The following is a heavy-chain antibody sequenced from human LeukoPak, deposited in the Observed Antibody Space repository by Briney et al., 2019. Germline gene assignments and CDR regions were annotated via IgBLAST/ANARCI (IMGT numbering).Heavy chain of an antibody. CDR2: IYYSGST. J-gene: IGHJ4*02. D-gene: IGHD3-10*01. CDR1: GGSISSSSYY. Sequence: PSETLSLTCTVSGGSISSSSYYWGWIRQPPGKGLEWIGSIYYSGSTYYNPSLKSRVTISVDTSKNQFSLKLSSVTAADTAVYYCARGYYGSGSYPFPRFDYWGQGTLVTVSS. V-gene: IGHV4-39*07. CDR3: ARGYYGSGSYPFPRFDY.